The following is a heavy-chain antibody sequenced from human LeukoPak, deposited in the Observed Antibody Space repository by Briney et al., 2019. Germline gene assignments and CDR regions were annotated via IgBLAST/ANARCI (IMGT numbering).Heavy chain of an antibody. J-gene: IGHJ6*03. Sequence: PSETLSLTCTVSGGSISSSSYYWGWIRQPPGKGLEWIGSIYYSGSTYYNPSLKSRVTISVDTSKNQFSLKLSSVTAADTAVYYCARASTPWGSQDYYYMDVWGKGTTVTTSS. V-gene: IGHV4-39*01. CDR1: GGSISSSSYY. D-gene: IGHD3-16*01. CDR2: IYYSGST. CDR3: ARASTPWGSQDYYYMDV.